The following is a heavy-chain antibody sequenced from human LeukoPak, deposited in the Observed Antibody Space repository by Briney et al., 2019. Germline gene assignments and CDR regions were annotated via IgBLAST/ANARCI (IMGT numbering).Heavy chain of an antibody. V-gene: IGHV4-59*01. CDR2: IYYSGST. CDR1: GGSISSYY. D-gene: IGHD2-21*01. J-gene: IGHJ4*02. Sequence: SETLSLTCTVSGGSISSYYWSWIRQPPGKGLEWIGYIYYSGSTNYNPSLKSRVTISVDTSKNQFSLKLSSVTAADTAVYYCARVVKGSHDYWGQGILVTVSS. CDR3: ARVVKGSHDY.